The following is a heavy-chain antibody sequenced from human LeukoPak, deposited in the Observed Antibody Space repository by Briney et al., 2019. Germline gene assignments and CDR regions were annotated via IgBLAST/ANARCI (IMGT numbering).Heavy chain of an antibody. CDR2: INHSGST. Sequence: PSETLSLTCAVYGGSFSGYYWSWIRQPPGKGLEWIGEINHSGSTNYNPSLKSRVTISVDTSKNQFSLKLSSVTAAHTAVYYCAGGYCTNGVCDYYYYYMDVWGKGTTVTVSS. V-gene: IGHV4-34*01. D-gene: IGHD2-8*01. CDR1: GGSFSGYY. J-gene: IGHJ6*03. CDR3: AGGYCTNGVCDYYYYYMDV.